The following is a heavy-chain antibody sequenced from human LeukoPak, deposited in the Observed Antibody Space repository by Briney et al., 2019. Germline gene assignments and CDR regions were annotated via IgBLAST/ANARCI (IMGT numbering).Heavy chain of an antibody. CDR3: TTAASYDYVWGSYHGTYYFDY. J-gene: IGHJ4*02. D-gene: IGHD3-16*02. CDR1: GFTFSNAW. Sequence: PGGSLRLSCAASGFTFSNAWMSWVRQAPGKGLEWVGRIKSKTDGGTTDYAAPVKGRFTISRDDSKNTLYLQMNSLKTEGTAVYYCTTAASYDYVWGSYHGTYYFDYWAREPWSPSPQ. CDR2: IKSKTDGGTT. V-gene: IGHV3-15*01.